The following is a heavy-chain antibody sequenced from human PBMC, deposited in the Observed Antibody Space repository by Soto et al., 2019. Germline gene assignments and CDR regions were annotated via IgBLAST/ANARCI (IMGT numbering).Heavy chain of an antibody. D-gene: IGHD3-22*01. Sequence: TLSLTCAVYGGSFSGYYWSWIRQPPGKGLDWIGEINDSGSTNYNPSLKSRVTISVDTSRNQFSLKLSSVTAADTAVYYCARRGDYFDSSGDALDIWGQGTMVTVSS. CDR3: ARRGDYFDSSGDALDI. CDR2: INDSGST. CDR1: GGSFSGYY. V-gene: IGHV4-34*01. J-gene: IGHJ3*02.